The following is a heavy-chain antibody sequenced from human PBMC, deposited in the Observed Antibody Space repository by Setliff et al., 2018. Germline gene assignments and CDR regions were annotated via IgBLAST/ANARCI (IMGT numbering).Heavy chain of an antibody. CDR3: ARGAPGWELLSWFDP. CDR2: IYSSGST. V-gene: IGHV4-61*02. D-gene: IGHD1-26*01. J-gene: IGHJ5*02. Sequence: PSETLSLTCAVSGYSISSGYYWSWIRQPAGKGLEWIGRIYSSGSTKYNPSLKSRVTISGDTSKNQFSLKLSSVTAADTAVYYCARGAPGWELLSWFDPWGQGTLVTVSS. CDR1: GYSISSGYY.